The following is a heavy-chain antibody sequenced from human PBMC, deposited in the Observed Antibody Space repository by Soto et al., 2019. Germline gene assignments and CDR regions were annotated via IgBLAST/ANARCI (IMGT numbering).Heavy chain of an antibody. Sequence: EVHLVESGGGLVQPGRSLRLSCAASGFTFDDFAMHWVRQVPGKGLEWVSSISWNSGNIVYADSVKGRFTISRDSVKHSLYLQMNSLTTEYMALYYCAKGAVTSIFGYFDYWGQGTLVTVSS. CDR3: AKGAVTSIFGYFDY. D-gene: IGHD3-3*01. J-gene: IGHJ4*02. CDR1: GFTFDDFA. V-gene: IGHV3-9*03. CDR2: ISWNSGNI.